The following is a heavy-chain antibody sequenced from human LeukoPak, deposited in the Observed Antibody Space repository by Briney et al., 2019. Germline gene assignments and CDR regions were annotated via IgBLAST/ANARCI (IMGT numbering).Heavy chain of an antibody. Sequence: SETLSLTCTVSGGSISSSSYYWGWIRQPPGKGLEWIGSIYYSGSTYYNPSLKSRVTISVDTSKNQFSLKLSSVTAADTAVYYCARDLGGYPFFMDVWGRGNTVIVSS. J-gene: IGHJ6*03. CDR3: ARDLGGYPFFMDV. CDR1: GGSISSSSYY. D-gene: IGHD2-15*01. V-gene: IGHV4-39*07. CDR2: IYYSGST.